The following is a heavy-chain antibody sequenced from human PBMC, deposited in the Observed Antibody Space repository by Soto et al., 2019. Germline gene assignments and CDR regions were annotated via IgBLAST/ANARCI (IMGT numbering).Heavy chain of an antibody. CDR2: ISYDGSNK. V-gene: IGHV3-30-3*01. Sequence: GGSLRLSCAASGFTFSSYAMHWVRQAPGKGLEWVAVISYDGSNKYYADSVKGRFTISRDNSKNTLYLQMNSLRAEDTAVYYCAGSYYDFWSGYENLYGMDVWGQGTTVTVSS. D-gene: IGHD3-3*01. CDR1: GFTFSSYA. J-gene: IGHJ6*02. CDR3: AGSYYDFWSGYENLYGMDV.